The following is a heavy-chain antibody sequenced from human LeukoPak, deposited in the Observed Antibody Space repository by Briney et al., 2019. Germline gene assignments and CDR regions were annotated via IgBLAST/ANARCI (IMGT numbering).Heavy chain of an antibody. CDR2: MNPTNGNT. CDR3: ARGFERDYYDASGYYSVD. Sequence: GASVKVSCKASGGTFSSYSISWVRQATGQGLEWMGWMNPTNGNTGYAQKFQGRVTMTRDTSITTAYMELSSLRSEDTAVYFCARGFERDYYDASGYYSVDWGQGTLVTVSS. CDR1: GGTFSSYS. D-gene: IGHD3-22*01. V-gene: IGHV1-8*02. J-gene: IGHJ4*02.